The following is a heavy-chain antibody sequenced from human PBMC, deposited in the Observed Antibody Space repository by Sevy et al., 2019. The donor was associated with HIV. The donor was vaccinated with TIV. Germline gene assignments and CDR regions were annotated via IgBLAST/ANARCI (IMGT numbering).Heavy chain of an antibody. V-gene: IGHV3-33*01. Sequence: SLKISCAASGFTFSTYGMHWVRQAPGKGLEWVAVIWFDGSNTYYADSVKGRFTISRDIAKNTLHLQMNSLRAEDTAVYYCARDLEFYDYGDYGPAFMPDYWGQGTLVTVSS. J-gene: IGHJ4*02. CDR1: GFTFSTYG. CDR2: IWFDGSNT. D-gene: IGHD4-17*01. CDR3: ARDLEFYDYGDYGPAFMPDY.